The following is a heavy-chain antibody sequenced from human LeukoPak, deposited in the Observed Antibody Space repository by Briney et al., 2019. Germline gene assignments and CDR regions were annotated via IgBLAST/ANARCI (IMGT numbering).Heavy chain of an antibody. V-gene: IGHV3-21*01. CDR1: GFTFSSYS. Sequence: GGSLRLSCAASGFTFSSYSMNWVRRAPGKGLEWVSSISSSSSYIYYADSVKGRFTISRDNAKNSLYLQMNSLRAEDTAVYYCAREQLILDDAFDIWGQGTMVTVSS. J-gene: IGHJ3*02. CDR3: AREQLILDDAFDI. D-gene: IGHD6-13*01. CDR2: ISSSSSYI.